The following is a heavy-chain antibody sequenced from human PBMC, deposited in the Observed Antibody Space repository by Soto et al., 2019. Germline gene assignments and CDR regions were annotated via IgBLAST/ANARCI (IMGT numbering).Heavy chain of an antibody. CDR3: ARDEMVVATGSRTWHYYYGMDV. Sequence: SVKVSCKSSGGTFSTYAISWVRQAPGQGLEWMGGIIPIFGTANYAQKFQGRVTITADESTTTAYMELISLRSEDTAVYYCARDEMVVATGSRTWHYYYGMDVRGQGTTVTVSS. CDR1: GGTFSTYA. J-gene: IGHJ6*02. CDR2: IIPIFGTA. D-gene: IGHD2-15*01. V-gene: IGHV1-69*13.